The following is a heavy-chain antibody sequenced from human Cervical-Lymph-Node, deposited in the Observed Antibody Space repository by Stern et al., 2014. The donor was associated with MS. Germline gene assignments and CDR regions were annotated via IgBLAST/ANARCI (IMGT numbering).Heavy chain of an antibody. CDR3: ARQTTAWASDV. J-gene: IGHJ4*02. CDR2: IYPAYSET. D-gene: IGHD1-14*01. Sequence: VQLVQSGAELIRPGESLKISCKGSGFKFSIYWIAWVRQMPGQGLEWMGYIYPAYSETRYGPSSRGQATMAADKSTSTAYLQWSSLNASDTAMYFCARQTTAWASDVWGQGTLVTVSS. V-gene: IGHV5-51*01. CDR1: GFKFSIYW.